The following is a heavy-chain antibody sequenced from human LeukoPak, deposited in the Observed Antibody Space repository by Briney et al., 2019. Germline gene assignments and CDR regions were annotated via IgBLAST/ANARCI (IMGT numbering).Heavy chain of an antibody. Sequence: SVTVSCKAPGGTFSDYSISWVRQAPGQGLEWMGRILPLVGRLHYAQKFQGRFTLTADKSTTTVYMELSSLRSEDTAVYYCVRSGYDYDWFDPWGQGTLVTVSS. V-gene: IGHV1-69*02. CDR3: VRSGYDYDWFDP. J-gene: IGHJ5*02. CDR1: GGTFSDYS. D-gene: IGHD5-12*01. CDR2: ILPLVGRL.